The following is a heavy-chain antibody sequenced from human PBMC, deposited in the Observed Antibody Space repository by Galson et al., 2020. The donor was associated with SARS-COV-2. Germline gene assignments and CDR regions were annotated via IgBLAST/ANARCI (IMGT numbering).Heavy chain of an antibody. J-gene: IGHJ4*02. Sequence: TGGSLRLSCAASGFTFSTFAMNWVRQAPGKGLEWVSGIFGTGGTTHYADSVKGRFTISRDNSKNMVYIQMNSLRAEDTAVYYCAKRGHYDSTTYAYDLDSGGQGTLVTVSS. CDR1: GFTFSTFA. CDR2: IFGTGGTT. V-gene: IGHV3-23*01. D-gene: IGHD3-22*01. CDR3: AKRGHYDSTTYAYDLDS.